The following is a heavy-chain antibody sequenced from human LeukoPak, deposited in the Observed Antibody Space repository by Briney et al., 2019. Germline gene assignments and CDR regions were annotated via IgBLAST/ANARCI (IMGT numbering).Heavy chain of an antibody. Sequence: GGSLRLSCAASGFTFSTYAMSWVRQAPGKGLEWVSLIRGSSISTYYADSVKGRFIISRDNSKNTVYLQMNSLRAEDTAIYYCAKDLYGDYGGIDYWGQGTLVTVSS. D-gene: IGHD4-17*01. CDR1: GFTFSTYA. J-gene: IGHJ4*02. CDR3: AKDLYGDYGGIDY. CDR2: IRGSSIST. V-gene: IGHV3-23*01.